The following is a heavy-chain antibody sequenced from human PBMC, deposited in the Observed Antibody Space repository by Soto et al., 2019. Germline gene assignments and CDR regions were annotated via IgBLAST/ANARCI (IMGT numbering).Heavy chain of an antibody. V-gene: IGHV1-3*01. Sequence: ASVKVSCKASEYTFTSYTMHWVRQAPGQRLEWMGWINGGNGNTKYSQKFQGRFTISRDNSKNTLYLQMNSLRADDQAEYLCAPHPGGGGYWGQGTLVTV. J-gene: IGHJ4*02. CDR1: EYTFTSYT. CDR2: INGGNGNT. D-gene: IGHD3-10*01. CDR3: APHPGGGGY.